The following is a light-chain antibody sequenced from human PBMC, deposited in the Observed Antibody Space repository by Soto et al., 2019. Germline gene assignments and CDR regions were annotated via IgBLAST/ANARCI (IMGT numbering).Light chain of an antibody. Sequence: SYELTQPPSVSVAPGTTASITCGGDNIVFKSVHWYQQEAGQAPVLVIHSDSDRPSGIPERFSGSNSGNTATLTISRVEAGDEAGYYCQVWDSSSDHQIFGGGTKVTVL. CDR3: QVWDSSSDHQI. CDR1: NIVFKS. V-gene: IGLV3-21*04. J-gene: IGLJ2*01. CDR2: SDS.